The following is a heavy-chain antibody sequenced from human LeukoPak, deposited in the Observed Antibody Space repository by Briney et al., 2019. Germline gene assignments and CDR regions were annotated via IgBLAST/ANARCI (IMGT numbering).Heavy chain of an antibody. D-gene: IGHD3-10*01. Sequence: GGSLRLSCAASGFTFSSYAMSWVRQAPGKGLEWVSAISGSGGSTHYADSVKGRFTISRDNSKNTLYLQMNSLRAEDTAVYYCAKGRDTMVRGVILTFDPWGQGTLVTVSS. CDR2: ISGSGGST. CDR1: GFTFSSYA. CDR3: AKGRDTMVRGVILTFDP. V-gene: IGHV3-23*01. J-gene: IGHJ5*02.